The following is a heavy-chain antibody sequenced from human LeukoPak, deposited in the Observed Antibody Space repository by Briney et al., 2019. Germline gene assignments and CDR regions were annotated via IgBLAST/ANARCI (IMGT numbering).Heavy chain of an antibody. CDR2: IYYSGST. CDR1: GGSISSSSYY. D-gene: IGHD6-13*01. V-gene: IGHV4-39*07. Sequence: SETLSLTCTVSGGSISSSSYYWGWIRQPPGKGLEWIGSIYYSGSTNYNPSLKSRVTISVDTSKNQFSLKLSSVTAADTAVYYCARGRIAAAGTGDYWGQGTLVTVSS. J-gene: IGHJ4*02. CDR3: ARGRIAAAGTGDY.